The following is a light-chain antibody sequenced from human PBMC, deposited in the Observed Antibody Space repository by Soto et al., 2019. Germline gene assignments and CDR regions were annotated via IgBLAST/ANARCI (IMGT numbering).Light chain of an antibody. Sequence: DIQMTQSPSTLSASVGDRFTISCRASQSVGSWLAWYQQKPGKAPKFLIYDASTLEGGVPSRFSGSGSGTEFTLTISSLQPDDFATYYCQQYDNYPLTFGGGTKVDI. CDR2: DAS. CDR3: QQYDNYPLT. V-gene: IGKV1-5*01. J-gene: IGKJ4*01. CDR1: QSVGSW.